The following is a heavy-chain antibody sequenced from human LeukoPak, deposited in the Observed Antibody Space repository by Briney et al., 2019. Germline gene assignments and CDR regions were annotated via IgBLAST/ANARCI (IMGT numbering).Heavy chain of an antibody. Sequence: GGSLRLSCAASGFTFSSYSMNWVRQAPGKGLEWVSSISSSSYIYYADSVKGRFTISRDNAKNSLYLQMNSLRAEDTALYYCAREYSSGWYHWDYWGQGTLVTVSS. D-gene: IGHD6-19*01. J-gene: IGHJ4*02. V-gene: IGHV3-21*01. CDR1: GFTFSSYS. CDR2: ISSSSYI. CDR3: AREYSSGWYHWDY.